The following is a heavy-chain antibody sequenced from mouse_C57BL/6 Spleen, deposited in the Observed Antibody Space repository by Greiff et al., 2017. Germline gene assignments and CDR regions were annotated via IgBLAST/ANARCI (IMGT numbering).Heavy chain of an antibody. V-gene: IGHV1-15*01. CDR1: GFTFTDYE. CDR3: TRTRWLLPIAY. J-gene: IGHJ3*01. Sequence: VQLLQSGAELVRPGASVTLSCKASGFTFTDYEMHWVKQTPVHGLEWIGAIDPETGGSASNQKFTGKAILTADKSSSTAYMELRSLTSEDSDVNYWTRTRWLLPIAYWGQGTLVTVSA. CDR2: IDPETGGS. D-gene: IGHD2-3*01.